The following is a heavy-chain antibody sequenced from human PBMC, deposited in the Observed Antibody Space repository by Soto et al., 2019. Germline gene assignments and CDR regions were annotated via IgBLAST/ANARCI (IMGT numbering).Heavy chain of an antibody. CDR1: GFTFSSFG. CDR3: AKGLLRSLDY. D-gene: IGHD3-3*01. Sequence: VGSLRLSCAASGFTFSSFGMHWVRQAPGKGLEWVALVFYDGSSAYYTDSVKGRFAISRDNSKNTLFLQMNSLRADDTAVYYCAKGLLRSLDYWGQGTLVTVSS. CDR2: VFYDGSSA. J-gene: IGHJ4*02. V-gene: IGHV3-33*06.